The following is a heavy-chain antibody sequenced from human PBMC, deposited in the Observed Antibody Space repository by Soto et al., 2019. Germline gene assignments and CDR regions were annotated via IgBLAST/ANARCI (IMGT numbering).Heavy chain of an antibody. CDR1: RFTFTDYY. Sequence: PGGSLRLSCAASRFTFTDYYMSLIRQAPRKGLEWVSYISSSGSYTNYADSVKGRFTISRDNAKNSLYLQMNSLRAEDTAVYYCARTYCGGDCYPTPRYYGMDVWGQGTTVTVSS. CDR2: ISSSGSYT. J-gene: IGHJ6*02. V-gene: IGHV3-11*06. D-gene: IGHD2-21*02. CDR3: ARTYCGGDCYPTPRYYGMDV.